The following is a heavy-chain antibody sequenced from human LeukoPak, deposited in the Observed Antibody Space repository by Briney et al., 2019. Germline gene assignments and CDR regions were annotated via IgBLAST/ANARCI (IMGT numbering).Heavy chain of an antibody. J-gene: IGHJ6*02. D-gene: IGHD3-10*01. CDR2: ISWNSGSI. CDR1: GFTFDGYA. V-gene: IGHV3-9*01. Sequence: GGSLRLTCAASGFTFDGYAMHWVRQAPGKGLEWVSGISWNSGSIGYADSVKGRFTISRDNAKNSLYLQMNSLRAEDTALYYCAKDIPYGSGSFHGMDVWGQGTTVTVSS. CDR3: AKDIPYGSGSFHGMDV.